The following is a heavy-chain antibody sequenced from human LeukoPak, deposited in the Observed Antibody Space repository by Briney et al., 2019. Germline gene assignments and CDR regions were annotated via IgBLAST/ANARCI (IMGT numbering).Heavy chain of an antibody. J-gene: IGHJ4*02. V-gene: IGHV4-34*01. CDR1: GGSFSGYY. CDR2: INHSGST. CDR3: ARGVRGRYFDWLFKYYFDY. D-gene: IGHD3-9*01. Sequence: SETLSLTCAVYGGSFSGYYWNWIRQPPGKGLEWIGEINHSGSTNYNPSLKSRVTISVDTSKNRFSLKLSSVTAADTAVYYYARGVRGRYFDWLFKYYFDYWGQGTLVTVSS.